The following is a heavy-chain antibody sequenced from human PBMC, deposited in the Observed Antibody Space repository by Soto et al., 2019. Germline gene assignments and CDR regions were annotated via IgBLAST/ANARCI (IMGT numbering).Heavy chain of an antibody. CDR1: GYTFTSYD. V-gene: IGHV1-8*01. D-gene: IGHD3-3*01. J-gene: IGHJ6*03. CDR2: MNPNSGNT. CDR3: ATSTYYYFFSSRRSPLYYYYYMDA. Sequence: GASVKVSCKASGYTFTSYDINWVRQATGQGLEWMGWMNPNSGNTGYAQKFQGRVTMTRNTSISTAYMELSSLRSEDTAVYYCATSTYYYFFSSRRSPLYYYYYMDAWGKGTTVTVSS.